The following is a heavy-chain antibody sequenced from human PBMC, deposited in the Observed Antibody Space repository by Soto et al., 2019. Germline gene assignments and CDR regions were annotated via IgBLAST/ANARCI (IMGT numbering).Heavy chain of an antibody. Sequence: GASVKVSCKASGYTFTGYYMHWVRQAPGQGLEWMGWINPNSGGTNYAQKFQGRVTMTRDTSISTAYMELSRLRSDDTAVYYCARAFWASSSSWYSDYPMEYSYWGQGTLVTVSS. CDR2: INPNSGGT. CDR3: ARAFWASSSSWYSDYPMEYSY. V-gene: IGHV1-2*02. J-gene: IGHJ4*02. CDR1: GYTFTGYY. D-gene: IGHD6-13*01.